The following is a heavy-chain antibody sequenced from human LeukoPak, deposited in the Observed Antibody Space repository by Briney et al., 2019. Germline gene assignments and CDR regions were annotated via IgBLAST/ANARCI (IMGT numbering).Heavy chain of an antibody. Sequence: SETLSLTCTVSGGSIGTYYWSWIRQPPGKGLEWIAYVYSSGHTNYNPSLKGRVTISVDTSKNQFSLKVDSVTAADTAVYYCARHPFSDGFDIWGQGTMVTVSS. CDR2: VYSSGHT. J-gene: IGHJ3*02. CDR3: ARHPFSDGFDI. V-gene: IGHV4-59*08. CDR1: GGSIGTYY.